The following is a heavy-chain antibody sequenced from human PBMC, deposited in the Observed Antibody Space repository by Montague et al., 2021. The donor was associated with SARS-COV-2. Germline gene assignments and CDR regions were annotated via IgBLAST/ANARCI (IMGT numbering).Heavy chain of an antibody. CDR2: IYYSGST. D-gene: IGHD2-8*01. V-gene: IGHV4-59*01. J-gene: IGHJ5*02. CDR3: ATQPCTNGVCENWFDP. Sequence: SETLSLTCTVSGGSISSYYWSWIRQPPGKGLEWIGYIYYSGSTNYNPSLKGRVTISVDTSKNQFSLKLSSVTAADTAVYYCATQPCTNGVCENWFDPWGQGTLVTVSS. CDR1: GGSISSYY.